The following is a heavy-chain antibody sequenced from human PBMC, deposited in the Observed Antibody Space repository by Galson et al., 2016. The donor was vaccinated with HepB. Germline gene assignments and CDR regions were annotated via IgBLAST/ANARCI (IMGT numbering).Heavy chain of an antibody. CDR1: GGSVTNAKSF. CDR3: ARGVDTARAYYFDH. CDR2: LYDSGRT. V-gene: IGHV4-61*01. D-gene: IGHD5-18*01. J-gene: IGHJ4*02. Sequence: SETLSLTCTVSGGSVTNAKSFWSWIRQPPGQGLEWIGYLYDSGRTNLNVSLRSRVTISIDTSKNRFSLRLTSVTAADTAVYYCARGVDTARAYYFDHWGQGRLVSVSS.